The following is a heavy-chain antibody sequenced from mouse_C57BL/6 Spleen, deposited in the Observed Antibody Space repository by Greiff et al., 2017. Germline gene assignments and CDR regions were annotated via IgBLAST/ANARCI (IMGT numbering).Heavy chain of an antibody. V-gene: IGHV1-82*01. J-gene: IGHJ4*01. Sequence: QVQLKQPGAELVKPGASVKLSCKASGYTFTSYWMNWVKQRPGKGLEWIGRIYPGDGDTNYNGKFKGKATLTADKSSSTAYMQLSSLTSEDSAVYFCARDYYGSSYVYAMDYWGQGTSVTVSS. CDR3: ARDYYGSSYVYAMDY. CDR1: GYTFTSYW. CDR2: IYPGDGDT. D-gene: IGHD1-1*01.